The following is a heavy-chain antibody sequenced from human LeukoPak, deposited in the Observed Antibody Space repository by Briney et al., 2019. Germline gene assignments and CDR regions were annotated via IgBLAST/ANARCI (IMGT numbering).Heavy chain of an antibody. CDR2: IHRSGGT. CDR1: GGSINNNHW. Sequence: SETLSLTCAVAGGSINNNHWWSWVRQTPGQGLEWFGEIHRSGGTNYNPSLKGRVTISEDKSKNQFSLRLSSVTAPDTAMYYCARHRAGSNTFDYWGQGTLVTVSS. CDR3: ARHRAGSNTFDY. J-gene: IGHJ4*02. D-gene: IGHD4-11*01. V-gene: IGHV4-4*02.